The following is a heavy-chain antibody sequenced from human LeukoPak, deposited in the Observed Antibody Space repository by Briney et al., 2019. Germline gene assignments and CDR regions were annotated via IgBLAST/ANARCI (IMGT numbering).Heavy chain of an antibody. Sequence: GRSLRLSCAASGFTFSSYGMHWVRQAPGKGLEWVAVIGYDGSNKYYADSVKGRFTISRDNSKNTLYLQMNSLRAEDTAVYYCARGIAAAGLDYWGQGTLVTVSS. CDR2: IGYDGSNK. J-gene: IGHJ4*02. V-gene: IGHV3-33*01. D-gene: IGHD6-13*01. CDR3: ARGIAAAGLDY. CDR1: GFTFSSYG.